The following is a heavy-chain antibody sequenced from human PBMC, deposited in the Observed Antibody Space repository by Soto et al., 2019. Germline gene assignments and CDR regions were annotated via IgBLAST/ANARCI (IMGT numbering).Heavy chain of an antibody. CDR1: GGSISSGGYY. CDR2: IYYGGST. J-gene: IGHJ4*01. D-gene: IGHD3-22*01. V-gene: IGHV4-31*03. CDR3: ARGGYYYENSGQNAYDY. Sequence: ASETLSLTCTVSGGSISSGGYYWSWIRQHPGKGLEWIGYIYYGGSTYYNPSLKSRATISGDTSKNQFSLKLSSVTAADTAVYYCARGGYYYENSGQNAYDYWGQGILVTVSS.